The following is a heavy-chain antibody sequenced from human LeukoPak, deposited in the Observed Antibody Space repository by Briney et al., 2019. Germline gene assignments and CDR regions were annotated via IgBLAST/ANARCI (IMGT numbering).Heavy chain of an antibody. CDR1: GFTFGDYA. CDR3: TRERGYSDYVLNPD. CDR2: IRNKAYGGTT. Sequence: GGSLRLSCTASGFTFGDYAMSWVRQAPGKGLEWVGFIRNKAYGGTTEYAASVKGRFTISRDDSKSIAYLQMNSLKTEDTAVYYCTRERGYSDYVLNPDWGQGTLVTVSS. D-gene: IGHD5-12*01. J-gene: IGHJ4*02. V-gene: IGHV3-49*04.